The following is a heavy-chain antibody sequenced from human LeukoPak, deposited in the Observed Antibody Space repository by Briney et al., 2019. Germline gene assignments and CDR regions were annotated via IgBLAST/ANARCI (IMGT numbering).Heavy chain of an antibody. CDR2: ISSSGSTI. V-gene: IGHV3-48*03. J-gene: IGHJ4*02. D-gene: IGHD6-13*01. CDR1: GFPFSSYE. CDR3: ARGTSGFNELPIAAAGTVDY. Sequence: GSLRLSCAASGFPFSSYEMNWVRQAPGKGLEWVSYISSSGSTIYYADSVKGRFTISRDNAKNSLYLQMNSLRAEDTAVYYCARGTSGFNELPIAAAGTVDYWGQGTLVTVSS.